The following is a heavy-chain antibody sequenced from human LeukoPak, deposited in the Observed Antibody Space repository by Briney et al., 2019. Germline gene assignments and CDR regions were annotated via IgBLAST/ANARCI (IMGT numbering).Heavy chain of an antibody. CDR2: ISARGNS. D-gene: IGHD3-10*01. J-gene: IGHJ4*02. V-gene: IGHV4-4*07. CDR3: ASYNNLSGQAHYFDH. Sequence: SETLSLTCSVFGGSINSYYWSWIRQPAGRGLECLGRISARGNSNYNPSLKSRVTMSVDTSRNQFSLNLGSVTAADTAVYYCASYNNLSGQAHYFDHWGQGTPVTVSS. CDR1: GGSINSYY.